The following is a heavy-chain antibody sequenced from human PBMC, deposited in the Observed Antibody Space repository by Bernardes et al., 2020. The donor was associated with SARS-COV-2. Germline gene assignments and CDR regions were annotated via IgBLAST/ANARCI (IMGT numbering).Heavy chain of an antibody. Sequence: SETLSLTCSVSGGSISTYYWSWIRQPAGKGLEWIGRMSASGSSNHNPSLRSRITMSVDTPKNQISLELNSVTAADAAVYYCAREGGTAGRGMDVWGQGTTVTVSS. CDR2: MSASGSS. J-gene: IGHJ6*02. V-gene: IGHV4-4*07. CDR3: AREGGTAGRGMDV. CDR1: GGSISTYY. D-gene: IGHD2-8*02.